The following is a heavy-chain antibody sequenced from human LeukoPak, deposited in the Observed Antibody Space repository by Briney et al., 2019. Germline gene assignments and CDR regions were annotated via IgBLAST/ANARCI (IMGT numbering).Heavy chain of an antibody. Sequence: GGSLRLSCVASGFTFNNNWMHWVRQAPGKGLVWVSRINNDGSTTSYADSVKGRFTISRDNAKNSLYLQMNSLRAEDTAVYYCARDPSPLWFGDKGNNWFDPWGQGTLVTVSS. J-gene: IGHJ5*02. V-gene: IGHV3-74*01. D-gene: IGHD3-10*01. CDR3: ARDPSPLWFGDKGNNWFDP. CDR1: GFTFNNNW. CDR2: INNDGSTT.